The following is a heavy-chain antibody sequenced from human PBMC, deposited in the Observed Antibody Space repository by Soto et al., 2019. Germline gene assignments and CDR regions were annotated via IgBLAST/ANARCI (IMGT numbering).Heavy chain of an antibody. J-gene: IGHJ1*01. CDR3: AKDRLGSIVVVPAYFQH. CDR1: GFTFSSYA. D-gene: IGHD2-2*01. CDR2: ISGSGGST. V-gene: IGHV3-23*01. Sequence: PGGSLRLSCAASGFTFSSYAMSWVRQAPGKGLEWVSAISGSGGSTYYADSVKGRFTISRDNSKNTLYLQMNSLRAEDTAVYYCAKDRLGSIVVVPAYFQHWGQGTLVTVSS.